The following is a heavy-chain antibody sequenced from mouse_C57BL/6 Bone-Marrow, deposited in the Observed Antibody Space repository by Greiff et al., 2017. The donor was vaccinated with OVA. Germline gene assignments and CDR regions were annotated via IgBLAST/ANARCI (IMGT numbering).Heavy chain of an antibody. V-gene: IGHV5-4*01. CDR1: GFTFSSYA. CDR3: ARDPPITTVVEDWYFDV. CDR2: ISDGGSYT. D-gene: IGHD1-1*01. J-gene: IGHJ1*03. Sequence: VESGGGLVKPGGSLKLSCAASGFTFSSYAMSWVRQTPEKRLEWVATISDGGSYTYYPDNVKGRFTISRDNAKNNLYLQMSHLKSEDTAMYYCARDPPITTVVEDWYFDVWGTGTTVTVSS.